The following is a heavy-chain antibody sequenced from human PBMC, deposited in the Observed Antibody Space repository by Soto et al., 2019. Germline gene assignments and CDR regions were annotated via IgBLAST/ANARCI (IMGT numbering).Heavy chain of an antibody. CDR2: IYYSGST. D-gene: IGHD2-2*01. Sequence: PSETLSLTCTVSGGTISSSGYYWGWIRQPPGKGLEWIGSIYYSGSTYYNPSPKSRVTISVDTSKNQFSLKLSSVTAADTAVYYCATAPATYYYYYMDVWGKGTTVTVSS. CDR3: ATAPATYYYYYMDV. V-gene: IGHV4-39*01. CDR1: GGTISSSGYY. J-gene: IGHJ6*03.